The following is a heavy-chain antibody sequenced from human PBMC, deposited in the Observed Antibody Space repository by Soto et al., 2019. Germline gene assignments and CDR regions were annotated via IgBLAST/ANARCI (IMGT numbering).Heavy chain of an antibody. Sequence: EVQLLESGGGLVQPGGSLRLSCAATGFTFSSDAMNWVRQTPGKGLEWVSGISGSGDRTYYADSVKGRFTISRDNSKNTLVLQMNSLRVEDTALYYCAKSPRSGFAAPWDYWGQGTQVTVSS. V-gene: IGHV3-23*01. CDR3: AKSPRSGFAAPWDY. J-gene: IGHJ4*02. CDR1: GFTFSSDA. D-gene: IGHD5-12*01. CDR2: ISGSGDRT.